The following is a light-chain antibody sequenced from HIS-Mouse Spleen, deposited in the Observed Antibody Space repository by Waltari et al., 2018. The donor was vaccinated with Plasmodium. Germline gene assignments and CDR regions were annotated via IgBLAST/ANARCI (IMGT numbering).Light chain of an antibody. Sequence: SYELTQPPSVSVSPGQTASITCSGDKLGDKYACWYQQKPGQSPVLVIYKDSKRPSGIPERFSGSNSGNTATLTISGTQAMDEADYYCQAWDSSTDYVVGTGTKVTVL. CDR2: KDS. V-gene: IGLV3-1*01. CDR1: KLGDKY. J-gene: IGLJ1*01. CDR3: QAWDSSTDYV.